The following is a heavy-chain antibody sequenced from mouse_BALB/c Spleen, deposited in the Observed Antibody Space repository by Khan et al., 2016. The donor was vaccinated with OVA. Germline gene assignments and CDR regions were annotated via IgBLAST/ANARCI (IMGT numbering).Heavy chain of an antibody. CDR1: GFTFSNSW. V-gene: IGHV6-6*02. CDR2: IRLKSDDSET. CDR3: WILL. Sequence: EVQLEVSGGGLVQPGGSMKLSCVASGFTFSNSWINWVRQSPEQGLEWVAEIRLKSDDSETHYAESVKGRFTISRDASKSSVYQQMNILRAEDTGIYYCWILLWGQGTTLTVSS. J-gene: IGHJ2*01.